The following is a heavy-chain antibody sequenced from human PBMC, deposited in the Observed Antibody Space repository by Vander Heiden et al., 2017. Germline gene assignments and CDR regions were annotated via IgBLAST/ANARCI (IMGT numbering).Heavy chain of an antibody. CDR2: INAGNGNT. CDR3: ARDVAPYSSSVWFDP. CDR1: GYTFTRHA. D-gene: IGHD6-6*01. Sequence: QVQLVQSGAAVNKPGASVKVSCQASGYTFTRHALHWLLQAPGQRLEWMGWINAGNGNTKHSKKYQGRDTMTRDRAASTAYMELSSLRSEDKAVDYGARDVAPYSSSVWFDPWGQGTRGNV. J-gene: IGHJ5*02. V-gene: IGHV1-3*01.